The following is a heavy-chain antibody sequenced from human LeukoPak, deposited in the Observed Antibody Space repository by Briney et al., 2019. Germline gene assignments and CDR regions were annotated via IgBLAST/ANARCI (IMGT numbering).Heavy chain of an antibody. D-gene: IGHD2-15*01. V-gene: IGHV3-30*18. CDR1: GFTFSSYG. CDR3: AKDQDIVVVVAAIDY. Sequence: GGSLRLSCAASGFTFSSYGMHWVRQAPGKGLEWVAVISYDGSNKYYADSVKGRFTISRDNSKNTLYLQMNSLRAEDTAVYYCAKDQDIVVVVAAIDYWGQGTLATVSS. J-gene: IGHJ4*02. CDR2: ISYDGSNK.